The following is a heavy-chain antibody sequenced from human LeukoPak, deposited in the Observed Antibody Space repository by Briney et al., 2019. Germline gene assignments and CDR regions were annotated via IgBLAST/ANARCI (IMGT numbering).Heavy chain of an antibody. J-gene: IGHJ4*02. V-gene: IGHV4-4*02. CDR2: IYHSGST. CDR1: GGSISSSNW. D-gene: IGHD5-24*01. CDR3: ASSVVRWGDFDY. Sequence: SETLSLTCAVSGGSISSSNWWSWVPQPPGKGLEWIGEIYHSGSTNYNPSLKSRVTISVDKSKNQFSLKLSSVTAADTAVYYCASSVVRWGDFDYWGQGTLVTVSS.